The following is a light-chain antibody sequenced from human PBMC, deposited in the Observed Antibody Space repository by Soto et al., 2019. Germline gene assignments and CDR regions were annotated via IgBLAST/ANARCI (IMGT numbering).Light chain of an antibody. CDR1: QSVSSNF. CDR3: QQYGSSPIT. Sequence: EIVLTQYPGTLSLSPGERATLSCRASQSVSSNFLAWYQQKPGQAPRLLIYGASSRATGIPDRFSGSGSGTDFTLTISRLEPEDFAVYYCQQYGSSPITFGQGTRLEIK. V-gene: IGKV3-20*01. J-gene: IGKJ5*01. CDR2: GAS.